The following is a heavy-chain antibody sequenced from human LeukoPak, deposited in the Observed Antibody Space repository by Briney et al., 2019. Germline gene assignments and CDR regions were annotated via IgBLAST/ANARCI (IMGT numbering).Heavy chain of an antibody. CDR2: IYYSGST. V-gene: IGHV4-59*01. D-gene: IGHD3-10*01. CDR1: GGSISSYY. J-gene: IGHJ6*04. Sequence: SETLSLTCTVSGGSISSYYWSWIRQPPGKGLEWIGYIYYSGSTNYNPSLKSRVSISVDTSKNQFSLKLSSVTAADTAVYYCARGSYGSGKTSYYGMDVWGKGTTVTVSS. CDR3: ARGSYGSGKTSYYGMDV.